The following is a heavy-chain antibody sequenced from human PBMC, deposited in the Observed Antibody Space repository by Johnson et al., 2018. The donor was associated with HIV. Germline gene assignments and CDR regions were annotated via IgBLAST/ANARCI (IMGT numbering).Heavy chain of an antibody. J-gene: IGHJ3*01. D-gene: IGHD3-10*01. CDR2: IQYDGTDK. V-gene: IGHV3-30*02. Sequence: QMQLVESGGGVVQPGGPLRLSCAASGFNFRTNGMHWVRQAPGKGLEWISFIQYDGTDKSYADSVEGRFTISRDNSKNILYLQMNSLRPEDTGLYYCAKDGGLCSYSLDVWGQGTMVSVSS. CDR3: AKDGGLCSYSLDV. CDR1: GFNFRTNG.